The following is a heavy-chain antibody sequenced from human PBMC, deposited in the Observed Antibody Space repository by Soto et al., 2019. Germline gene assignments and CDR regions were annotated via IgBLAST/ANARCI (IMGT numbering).Heavy chain of an antibody. D-gene: IGHD3-3*01. CDR3: ARGLSEYYDFWSGYYYNWFDP. CDR1: GYSFTSYW. J-gene: IGHJ5*02. V-gene: IGHV5-51*01. CDR2: IYPGDSDT. Sequence: GESLKISCKGSGYSFTSYWIGWVRQMPGKGLEWMGIIYPGDSDTRYSPSFQGQVTISADKSISTAYLQWSSLKASDTAMYYCARGLSEYYDFWSGYYYNWFDPWGQGTLVTVSS.